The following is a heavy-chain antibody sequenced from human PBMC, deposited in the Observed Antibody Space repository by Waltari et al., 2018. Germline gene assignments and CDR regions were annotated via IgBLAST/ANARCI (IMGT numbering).Heavy chain of an antibody. CDR2: LFSNDET. CDR1: GFSLSNARMG. Sequence: QVTLKESGPVLVKPTETLTLTCTVSGFSLSNARMGVSWIRQPPGKALEWLAHLFSNDETSYSTSLKSRLTLSKDTSKSQVVLTMTNMDPVDTATYYCARMREYYDSSGYYWDAFDIWGQGTMVTVSS. J-gene: IGHJ3*02. V-gene: IGHV2-26*01. D-gene: IGHD3-22*01. CDR3: ARMREYYDSSGYYWDAFDI.